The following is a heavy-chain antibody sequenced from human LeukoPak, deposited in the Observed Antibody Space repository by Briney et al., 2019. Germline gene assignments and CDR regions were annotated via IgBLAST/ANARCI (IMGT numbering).Heavy chain of an antibody. D-gene: IGHD3-22*01. J-gene: IGHJ4*02. Sequence: PGGSLRLSCAASGFTFSIYAMNWVRQAPVKGLEWVSGISGSGRDTYYADSVKGRFTISRDNSKNTLYLQMNSLRADDTAVYYCDTNYYDSSGYFHDFDYWGQGALVSVSS. CDR2: ISGSGRDT. CDR1: GFTFSIYA. CDR3: DTNYYDSSGYFHDFDY. V-gene: IGHV3-23*01.